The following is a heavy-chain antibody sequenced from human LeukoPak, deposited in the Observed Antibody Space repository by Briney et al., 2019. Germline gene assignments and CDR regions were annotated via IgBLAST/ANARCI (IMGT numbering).Heavy chain of an antibody. CDR2: IIPIFGTA. D-gene: IGHD3-22*01. Sequence: SVKVSCKASGGTFSSYAISWVRQAPGQGLEWMGGIIPIFGTANYAQKFQGRVTITTDESTSTAYMELSSLRSEDTAVYYCAREALITMIADYAFDIWGQGTMVTVSS. V-gene: IGHV1-69*05. J-gene: IGHJ3*02. CDR3: AREALITMIADYAFDI. CDR1: GGTFSSYA.